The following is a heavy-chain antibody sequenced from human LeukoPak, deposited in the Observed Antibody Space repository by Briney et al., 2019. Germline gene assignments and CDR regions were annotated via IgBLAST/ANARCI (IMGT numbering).Heavy chain of an antibody. J-gene: IGHJ6*03. V-gene: IGHV4-38-2*02. CDR3: ASALRSKYYYYYMGV. CDR1: GYSISSGYY. CDR2: IYHSGST. Sequence: PSETLSLTCTVSGYSISSGYYWGWIRQPPGKGLEWIGSIYHSGSTYYNPSLKSRVTISVDTSKNQFSLKLSSVTAADTAVYYCASALRSKYYYYYMGVWGKGTTVTVAS.